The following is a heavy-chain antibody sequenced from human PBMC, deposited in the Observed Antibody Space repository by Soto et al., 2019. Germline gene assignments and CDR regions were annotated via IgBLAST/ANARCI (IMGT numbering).Heavy chain of an antibody. J-gene: IGHJ6*02. CDR2: IPHDVTNK. Sequence: SLRLSCASSGFTFSSYGMHWVRQAPGKGLEWLAVIPHDVTNKYYGDSVKGRFNISRDDSKNTLYLQMKSLRAEDTAVYYCAKNKLCSSTSCHXYGMDVSCQGTXVXV. D-gene: IGHD2-2*01. CDR1: GFTFSSYG. V-gene: IGHV3-30*18. CDR3: AKNKLCSSTSCHXYGMDV.